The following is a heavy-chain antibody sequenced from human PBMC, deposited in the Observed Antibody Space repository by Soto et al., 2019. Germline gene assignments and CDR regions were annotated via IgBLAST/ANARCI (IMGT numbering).Heavy chain of an antibody. D-gene: IGHD4-4*01. V-gene: IGHV4-39*01. CDR2: IYYSGST. Sequence: SETLSLTCTVSGGSISSSSYYWGWIRQPPGKGLEWIGSIYYSGSTYYNPSLKSRVTISVDTSKNQFSLTLSSVTAADTAVYYCARRTTVTKVFDYWGQGTLVTVSS. CDR3: ARRTTVTKVFDY. CDR1: GGSISSSSYY. J-gene: IGHJ4*02.